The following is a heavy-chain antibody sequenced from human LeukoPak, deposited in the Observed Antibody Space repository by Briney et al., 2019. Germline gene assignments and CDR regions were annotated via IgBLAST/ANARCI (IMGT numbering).Heavy chain of an antibody. CDR2: INAGNGNT. CDR3: ARVGREVGATSTNYFDY. D-gene: IGHD1-26*01. Sequence: ASVKVSCKASGYTFTSYAMHWVRQAPGQRLEWMGWINAGNGNTKYSQKFQGRVTITRDTSASTAYMELSSLRSEDTAVYCCARVGREVGATSTNYFDYWGQGTLVTVSS. V-gene: IGHV1-3*01. J-gene: IGHJ4*02. CDR1: GYTFTSYA.